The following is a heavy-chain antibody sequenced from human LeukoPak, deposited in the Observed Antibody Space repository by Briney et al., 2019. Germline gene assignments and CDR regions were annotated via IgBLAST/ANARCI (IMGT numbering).Heavy chain of an antibody. J-gene: IGHJ4*02. CDR3: AKGHSTVTTAGEY. Sequence: GGSLRLSCAVSGFTFSSYAMNWVRQAPGKGLEWVSAISGSAGSTYYADSVKGRFTISRDNSKSTLYLQMNGLRAEDTAVYYCAKGHSTVTTAGEYWGQGTLVTVSS. D-gene: IGHD4-17*01. V-gene: IGHV3-23*01. CDR1: GFTFSSYA. CDR2: ISGSAGST.